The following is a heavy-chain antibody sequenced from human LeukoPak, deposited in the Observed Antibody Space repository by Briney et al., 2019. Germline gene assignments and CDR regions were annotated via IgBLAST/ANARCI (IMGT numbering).Heavy chain of an antibody. Sequence: ASVKVSCKASGYTFTSYGISWVRQAPGQGLEWLGWISACNGNTNPAQKLQGRVTMTTDTSTSAAYMELRSLRSDDTAVYYCARASYGDYLYYFDYWGQGTLVTVSS. J-gene: IGHJ4*02. D-gene: IGHD4-17*01. CDR2: ISACNGNT. CDR3: ARASYGDYLYYFDY. V-gene: IGHV1-18*01. CDR1: GYTFTSYG.